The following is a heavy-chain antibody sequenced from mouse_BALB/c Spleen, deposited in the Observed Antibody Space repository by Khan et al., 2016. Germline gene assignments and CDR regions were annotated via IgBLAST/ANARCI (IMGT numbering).Heavy chain of an antibody. CDR3: NAIYYGSDVYCDY. Sequence: VQLQQPGAELVRSGASVKLSCTASVFNIKDYYMHWVKQRPEQGLEWIGWIDPENGDTEYAPKFQGKATMTADTSSNAAYLQFSSLTSEDSAVYYCNAIYYGSDVYCDYWGQGTTLTVSS. CDR2: IDPENGDT. CDR1: VFNIKDYY. J-gene: IGHJ2*01. V-gene: IGHV14-4*02. D-gene: IGHD1-1*01.